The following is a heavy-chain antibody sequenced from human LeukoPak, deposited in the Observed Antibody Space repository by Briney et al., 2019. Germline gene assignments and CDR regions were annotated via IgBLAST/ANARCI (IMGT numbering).Heavy chain of an antibody. J-gene: IGHJ4*02. V-gene: IGHV3-23*01. Sequence: GGSLRLSCAASGFTFSSYAMSWVRQAPGKGLEWGSGISDSGTGTYYADSVKSRFTISRDNSKNTLFLQMNSLRAEDTAVYYCAKDHIRRDGYSDFDYWGQGTLVTVSS. CDR3: AKDHIRRDGYSDFDY. D-gene: IGHD5-24*01. CDR2: ISDSGTGT. CDR1: GFTFSSYA.